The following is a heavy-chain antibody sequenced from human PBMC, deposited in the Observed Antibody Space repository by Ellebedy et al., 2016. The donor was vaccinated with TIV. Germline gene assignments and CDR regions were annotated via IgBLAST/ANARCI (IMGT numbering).Heavy chain of an antibody. D-gene: IGHD1-26*01. Sequence: GESLKISXAASGFTFSNYWMHWVRQAPGKGLVWVSRIKSDGSGTTYADSVKGRFTISRDNAKNTMYLQMNSLRAEDTAVYYCARDRGALGAFDIWGQGTMVTVSS. J-gene: IGHJ3*02. CDR3: ARDRGALGAFDI. CDR1: GFTFSNYW. V-gene: IGHV3-74*01. CDR2: IKSDGSGT.